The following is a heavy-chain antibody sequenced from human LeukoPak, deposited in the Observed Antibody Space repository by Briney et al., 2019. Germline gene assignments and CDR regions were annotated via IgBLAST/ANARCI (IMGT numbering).Heavy chain of an antibody. D-gene: IGHD4-23*01. V-gene: IGHV4-34*01. CDR3: ARYGYGGKGADY. CDR2: INHSGST. J-gene: IGHJ4*02. Sequence: SETLSLTCAVYGGSFSGYYWSWIRQPPGKGLEWIGEINHSGSTNYNPSLKSRVTISVDTSKNQFSLKLSSVTAADTAVYYCARYGYGGKGADYWGQGTLVTVSS. CDR1: GGSFSGYY.